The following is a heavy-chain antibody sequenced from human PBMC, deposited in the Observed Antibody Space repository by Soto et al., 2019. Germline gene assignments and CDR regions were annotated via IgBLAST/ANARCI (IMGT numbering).Heavy chain of an antibody. J-gene: IGHJ4*02. V-gene: IGHV3-21*01. CDR3: ARDLGKSWYYDSSGPPRYCDY. D-gene: IGHD3-22*01. Sequence: GGSLRLSCAASGFTFSSYSMNWVRQAPGKGLEWVSSISSSSSYIYYADSVKGRFTISRDNAKNSLYLQMNSLRAEDTAVYYCARDLGKSWYYDSSGPPRYCDYWGQGTLVTVSS. CDR2: ISSSSSYI. CDR1: GFTFSSYS.